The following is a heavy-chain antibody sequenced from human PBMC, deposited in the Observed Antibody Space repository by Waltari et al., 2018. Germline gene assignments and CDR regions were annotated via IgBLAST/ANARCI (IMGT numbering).Heavy chain of an antibody. D-gene: IGHD3-10*01. Sequence: QVQLQQWGAGLLKPSETLSLTCAVYGGSLSGSYWSWIRQPPGKGLEWIGEINPSRGSADYSPPLKTRVTMSVDTSKSQYALKLSSVTAADTAVYYCVRRSRNWFDPWGQGTLVTVSS. CDR2: INPSRGSA. CDR3: VRRSRNWFDP. V-gene: IGHV4-34*01. J-gene: IGHJ5*02. CDR1: GGSLSGSY.